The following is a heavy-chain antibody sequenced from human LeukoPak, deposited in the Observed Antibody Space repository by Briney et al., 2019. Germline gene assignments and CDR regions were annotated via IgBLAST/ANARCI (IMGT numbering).Heavy chain of an antibody. D-gene: IGHD1-26*01. J-gene: IGHJ4*02. CDR3: ASVGAMTNY. V-gene: IGHV4-34*01. CDR2: IKHSGST. Sequence: SETLSLTCAVYGGSFSGYYWSWIRQPPGKGLEWIGEIKHSGSTNYNPSLKSRATISVDTSKNQFSLKLTSVTAADTAVYYCASVGAMTNYWGQGTLVTVSS. CDR1: GGSFSGYY.